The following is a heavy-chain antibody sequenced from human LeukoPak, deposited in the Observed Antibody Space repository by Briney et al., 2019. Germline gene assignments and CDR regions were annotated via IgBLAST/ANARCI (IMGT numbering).Heavy chain of an antibody. CDR1: GFIFSKYW. D-gene: IGHD3/OR15-3a*01. CDR3: PRSVGHFDY. V-gene: IGHV3-7*01. Sequence: GGSLRLSCATSGFIFSKYWMTWVRQAPGEGLGWVANVKADGNDKNFVDSVKGRFTIFIDRDKKSMYFQMNSLRVEDTAVYYSPRSVGHFDYRGPRTLVTVST. CDR2: VKADGNDK. J-gene: IGHJ4*02.